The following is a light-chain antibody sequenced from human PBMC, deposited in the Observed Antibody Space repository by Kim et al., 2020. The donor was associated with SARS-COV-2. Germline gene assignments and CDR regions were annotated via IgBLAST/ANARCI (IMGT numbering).Light chain of an antibody. V-gene: IGKV3-15*01. CDR1: QSVGTN. J-gene: IGKJ1*01. Sequence: IVMTQSPDTLSVSPGESATLSCRASQSVGTNLAWYQQRPGQTPRLILYGASTRATGVPARFSGTGSGTEFTLTISSLQPEDFALYYCQYYDYNPPWTFGRGTKVDIK. CDR3: QYYDYNPPWT. CDR2: GAS.